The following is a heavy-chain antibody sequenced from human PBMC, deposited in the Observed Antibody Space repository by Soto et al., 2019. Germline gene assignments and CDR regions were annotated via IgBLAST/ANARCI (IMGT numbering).Heavy chain of an antibody. CDR3: ARAISIAAAGYNWFDP. Sequence: SETLSLTCTVSGGSISSGDYYWSWIRQPPVKGLEWIGYIYYSGSTYYNPSLKSRVTISVDTSKNQFSLKLSSVTAADTAVYYCARAISIAAAGYNWFDPWGQGTLVTVSS. D-gene: IGHD6-13*01. CDR2: IYYSGST. CDR1: GGSISSGDYY. V-gene: IGHV4-30-4*01. J-gene: IGHJ5*02.